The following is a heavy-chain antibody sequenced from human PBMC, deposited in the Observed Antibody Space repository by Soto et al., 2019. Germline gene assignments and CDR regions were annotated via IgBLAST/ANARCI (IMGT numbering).Heavy chain of an antibody. V-gene: IGHV1-69*12. CDR2: IIPIFGTA. D-gene: IGHD3-22*01. Sequence: QVQLVQSGAEVKKPGSSVKVSCKASGGTFSSYAISWVRQAPGQGLEWMGGIIPIFGTADYDQKFPGRVTITAEESTSTGNMEVSRLRSEDTAVYYCARDYESSGYYDRGLDYWGQGTLVTVSS. CDR3: ARDYESSGYYDRGLDY. J-gene: IGHJ4*02. CDR1: GGTFSSYA.